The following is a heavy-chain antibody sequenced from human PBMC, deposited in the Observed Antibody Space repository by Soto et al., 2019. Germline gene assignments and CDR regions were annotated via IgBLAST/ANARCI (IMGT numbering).Heavy chain of an antibody. V-gene: IGHV3-23*01. D-gene: IGHD6-6*01. CDR1: GFTFSNYA. Sequence: EVQLLESGGNLVQPGGSLRLSCEASGFTFSNYAMSLVRQSPGKVLEWVSGISGRVGDTHYVDSVKGRFTISRDNSESTLYLQLNSLGGDGTSVSFCAKGERGTEYGTSIGRGFYSWGEGALVTVSS. J-gene: IGHJ4*02. CDR3: AKGERGTEYGTSIGRGFYS. CDR2: ISGRVGDT.